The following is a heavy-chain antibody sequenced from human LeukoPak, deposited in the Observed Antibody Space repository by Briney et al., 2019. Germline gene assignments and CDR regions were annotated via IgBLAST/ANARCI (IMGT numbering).Heavy chain of an antibody. D-gene: IGHD2-15*01. CDR1: GFTFSTYA. V-gene: IGHV3-23*01. CDR3: AKYRVVLPPGSDIPHWFDP. Sequence: GGSLRLSCAASGFTFSTYAMAWVRQAPGKGLEWVSTIVGGGATFYADSVSGRFTISRDNSKNTVYLQMNSLRGDDTAIYYCAKYRVVLPPGSDIPHWFDPWGHGSLVTVSS. CDR2: IVGGGAT. J-gene: IGHJ5*02.